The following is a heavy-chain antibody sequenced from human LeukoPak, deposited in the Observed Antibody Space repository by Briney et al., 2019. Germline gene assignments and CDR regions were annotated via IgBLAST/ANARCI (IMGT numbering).Heavy chain of an antibody. Sequence: QSGGSLRLSCAASGFTFSSFAMSWVRQAPEKGLEWVSVISDSGTSAYYADSVKGRFTISRDNSKNTLYLQMNCLRAEDTAIYYCAKGKDGYYYHGMDVWGQGTTVTVSS. CDR2: ISDSGTSA. D-gene: IGHD2-15*01. CDR3: AKGKDGYYYHGMDV. CDR1: GFTFSSFA. V-gene: IGHV3-23*01. J-gene: IGHJ6*02.